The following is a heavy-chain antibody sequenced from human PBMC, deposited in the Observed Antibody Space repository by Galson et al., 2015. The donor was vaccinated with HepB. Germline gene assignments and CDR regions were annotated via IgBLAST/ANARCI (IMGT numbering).Heavy chain of an antibody. D-gene: IGHD6-13*01. CDR1: GFSLSNARMG. CDR3: ARIKLGSSWSWYFDL. J-gene: IGHJ2*01. Sequence: PALVKPTQTLTLTCTVSGFSLSNARMGVSWIRQPPGKALEWLAHIFSNDEKSYSTSLKSRLTISKDTSKSQVVLTMTNMDPVDTATYYCARIKLGSSWSWYFDLWGRGTLVTVSS. V-gene: IGHV2-26*01. CDR2: IFSNDEK.